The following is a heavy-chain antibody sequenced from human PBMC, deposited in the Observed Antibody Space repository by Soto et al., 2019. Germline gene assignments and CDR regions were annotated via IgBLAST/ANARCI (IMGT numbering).Heavy chain of an antibody. CDR3: ARDCGRYYYDSSGEEH. CDR2: ISSSSRSI. CDR1: GFAFSDYS. V-gene: IGHV3-21*03. J-gene: IGHJ1*01. D-gene: IGHD3-22*01. Sequence: EVQLVESGGGLVKPAGSLRLSCVASGFAFSDYSMNWVRQAPGKGLEWVSYISSSSRSIYYADSVKCRFTISRDNARNSVFLQMNSLRSDDTAVYYCARDCGRYYYDSSGEEHWGKGALVTV.